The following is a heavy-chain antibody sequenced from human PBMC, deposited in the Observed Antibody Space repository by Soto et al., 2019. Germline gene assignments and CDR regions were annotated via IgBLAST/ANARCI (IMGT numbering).Heavy chain of an antibody. Sequence: GGSLSLSCAASGFTFSSYAMSWVRQAPGKGLEWVSAISGSGGSTYYADSVKGRFTISRDNSKNTLYLQMNSLRAEDTAVYYCAKRAGYCSSTSCYLSDYWGQGTLVTVSS. V-gene: IGHV3-23*01. J-gene: IGHJ4*02. D-gene: IGHD2-2*01. CDR3: AKRAGYCSSTSCYLSDY. CDR2: ISGSGGST. CDR1: GFTFSSYA.